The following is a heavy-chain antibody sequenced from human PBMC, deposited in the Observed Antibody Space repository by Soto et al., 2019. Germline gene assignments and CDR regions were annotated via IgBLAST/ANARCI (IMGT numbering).Heavy chain of an antibody. V-gene: IGHV3-48*01. Sequence: EVQLVESGGGLVQSGESLRLSCAASGFTFSAYSMNWVRQTPGRGLEWIAHIAGGGVPTYYAASVKGRFTISRDKGKNSLYLQMKTVKGEDSGIYYCTRDSSYAFDYWGQGALVTVSS. CDR3: TRDSSYAFDY. J-gene: IGHJ4*02. CDR1: GFTFSAYS. CDR2: IAGGGVPT. D-gene: IGHD2-8*01.